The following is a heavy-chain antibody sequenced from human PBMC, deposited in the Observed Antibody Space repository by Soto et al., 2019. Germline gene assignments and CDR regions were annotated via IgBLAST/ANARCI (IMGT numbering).Heavy chain of an antibody. D-gene: IGHD1-26*01. CDR2: VFYTGIT. J-gene: IGHJ4*02. V-gene: IGHV4-31*03. CDR3: ARSRGSSKPYYFDY. Sequence: LSLTCTVSGGSISSAGMYWSWIRQHPGRGLEWIGYVFYTGITYYNPSLKSRVTISVDTAKNQFSLNLSSVTAADTAMYYCARSRGSSKPYYFDYWGQGTLVTVSS. CDR1: GGSISSAGMY.